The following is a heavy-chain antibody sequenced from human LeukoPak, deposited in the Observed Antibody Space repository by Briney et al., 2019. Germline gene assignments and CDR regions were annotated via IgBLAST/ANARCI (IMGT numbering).Heavy chain of an antibody. D-gene: IGHD3-10*01. Sequence: GESLKISCKASGYTFTNDWIGWVRQMPGKGLEWMGIIFPGDSETRYSPSFQGQVTISADKSISTAYLQWSSLKASDTAMYYCARGSGSYSLDYWGQGTLVTVSS. CDR3: ARGSGSYSLDY. CDR1: GYTFTNDW. CDR2: IFPGDSET. J-gene: IGHJ4*02. V-gene: IGHV5-51*01.